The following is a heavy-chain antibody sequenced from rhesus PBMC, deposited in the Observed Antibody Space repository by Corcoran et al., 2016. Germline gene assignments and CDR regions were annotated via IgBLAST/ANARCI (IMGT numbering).Heavy chain of an antibody. CDR1: GFTFSDHY. D-gene: IGHD6-25*01. V-gene: IGHV3-116*01. CDR3: TTYLLYSGSSDEYFEF. J-gene: IGHJ1*01. Sequence: EMQLVESGGGLVQPGGSLRLSCAASGFTFSDHYMEWFRQAHGRGPEWVGFIRNKDKGVKGENAASVKGRITISRDDSKNVTYLQMNSLKTEETAVYYCTTYLLYSGSSDEYFEFWGQGALVTVSS. CDR2: IRNKDKGVKG.